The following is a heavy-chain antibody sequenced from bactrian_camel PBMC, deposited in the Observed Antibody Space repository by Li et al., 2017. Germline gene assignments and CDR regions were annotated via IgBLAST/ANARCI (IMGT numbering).Heavy chain of an antibody. CDR2: INPGGGTA. V-gene: IGHV3S40*01. Sequence: VQLVESGGGSVQAGGSLRLSCVVSGYSDKTLFMGWFRQAPGKGLEWLSTINPGGGTAYYADSVKGRFIISRENAKNAVYLQMNSLKSEDTARYICVTRVNSAGPVWGQGTQVTVS. J-gene: IGHJ4*01. CDR3: VTRVNSAGPV. CDR1: GYSDKTLF. D-gene: IGHD4*01.